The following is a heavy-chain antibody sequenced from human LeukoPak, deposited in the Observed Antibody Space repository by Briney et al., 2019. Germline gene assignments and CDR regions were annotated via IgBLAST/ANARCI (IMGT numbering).Heavy chain of an antibody. J-gene: IGHJ4*02. Sequence: GASVKVSCKASGDTFTNYYIHWVRQAPGQGLEWMGWINPNSGGTNYAQKFQGRVTMTRDTSITTAYMDLSRLRSDDTAVYYCARGVGGNARWRNFDWSKKIPMRDYFDYWGQGTLVTVSS. V-gene: IGHV1-2*02. D-gene: IGHD3-9*01. CDR3: ARGVGGNARWRNFDWSKKIPMRDYFDY. CDR2: INPNSGGT. CDR1: GDTFTNYY.